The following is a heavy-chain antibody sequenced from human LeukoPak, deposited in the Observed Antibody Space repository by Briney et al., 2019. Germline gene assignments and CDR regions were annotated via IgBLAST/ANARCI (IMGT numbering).Heavy chain of an antibody. CDR2: IHSGNGNT. V-gene: IGHV1-3*01. CDR3: ARGTGDY. J-gene: IGHJ4*02. Sequence: ASVKVSCKTSGYTFTTSSIHWVRQAPGQRLEWVGWIHSGNGNTKNSQKFQGRVTVTRDTSASTAHMELSSLRSEDTAVYYCARGTGDYWGQGTLVTVSS. CDR1: GYTFTTSS.